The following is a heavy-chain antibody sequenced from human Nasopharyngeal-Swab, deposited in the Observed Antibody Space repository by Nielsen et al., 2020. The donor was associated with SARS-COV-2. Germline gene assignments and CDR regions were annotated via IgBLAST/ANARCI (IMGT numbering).Heavy chain of an antibody. Sequence: WVRQAPGQGLEWMGIINPSGGSTSHAQKFQGRVTMTRDTSTSTVYMELSSLRSEDTAVYYCARDVETAPIAAAGSDAFDIWGQGTMVTVSS. CDR3: ARDVETAPIAAAGSDAFDI. CDR2: INPSGGST. V-gene: IGHV1-46*01. D-gene: IGHD6-13*01. J-gene: IGHJ3*02.